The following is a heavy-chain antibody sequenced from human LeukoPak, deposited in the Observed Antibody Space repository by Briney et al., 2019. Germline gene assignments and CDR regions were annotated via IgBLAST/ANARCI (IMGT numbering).Heavy chain of an antibody. CDR1: GLNFADYA. Sequence: SGGSLTLSCVVSGLNFADYAMHWLRQPAGKGLQWVSLISEDGGTTFSADSVKGRFIIARDNSKHSLYIQMNSLTSEATAMYFCATESGKFDYWGQGHLVAVS. V-gene: IGHV3-43*02. J-gene: IGHJ4*02. CDR3: ATESGKFDY. CDR2: ISEDGGTT.